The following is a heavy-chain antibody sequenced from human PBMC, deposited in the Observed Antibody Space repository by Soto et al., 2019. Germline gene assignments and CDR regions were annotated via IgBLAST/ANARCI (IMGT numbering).Heavy chain of an antibody. D-gene: IGHD6-6*01. CDR2: IYYSGST. V-gene: IGHV4-59*01. J-gene: IGHJ4*02. Sequence: SETLSLTCTVSGGPISSYYWSWIRQPPGKGLEWIGYIYYSGSTNYNPSLKSRVTISVDTSKNQLSLKLSSVTAADTAVYYCASSSLNIAAPFDYWGQGTLVTVSS. CDR1: GGPISSYY. CDR3: ASSSLNIAAPFDY.